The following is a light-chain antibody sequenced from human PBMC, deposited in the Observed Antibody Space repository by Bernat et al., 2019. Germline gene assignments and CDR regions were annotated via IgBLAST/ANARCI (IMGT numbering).Light chain of an antibody. CDR1: NIGSKS. Sequence: SYVLTQPPSVSVAPGKTARISCGGNNIGSKSVHGYQQKPGQAPILIYYDSDRPSGIPELFSASNSGNTATLTINGVEAGDEADFYCHVWDSRSDHSVFGTGTKVTVL. V-gene: IGLV3-21*04. CDR3: HVWDSRSDHSV. CDR2: YDS. J-gene: IGLJ1*01.